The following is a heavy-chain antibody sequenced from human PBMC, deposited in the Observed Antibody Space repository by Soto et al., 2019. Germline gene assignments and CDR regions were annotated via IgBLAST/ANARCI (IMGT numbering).Heavy chain of an antibody. CDR2: IIPIFGTA. J-gene: IGHJ4*02. Sequence: SVKVSCKASGGTFSSHAISWVRQAPGQGLEWMGGIIPIFGTANYAQKFQGRVTITADESTSTAYMELSSLRSEDTAVYYCARAGLSEVFSPYFDYWGQGTLVTVSS. V-gene: IGHV1-69*13. D-gene: IGHD3-10*01. CDR1: GGTFSSHA. CDR3: ARAGLSEVFSPYFDY.